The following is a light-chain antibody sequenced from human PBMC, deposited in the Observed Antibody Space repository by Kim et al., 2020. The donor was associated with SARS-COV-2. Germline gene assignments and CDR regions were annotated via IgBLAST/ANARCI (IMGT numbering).Light chain of an antibody. CDR1: SSDVVGYSY. V-gene: IGLV2-14*03. CDR2: DVT. CDR3: SSNTSSNTLV. Sequence: GQSITIACIGTSSDVVGYSYVSWFQKHPVKAPKLLIYDVTNRPSGVSNRFSGSKSGNTASLTISGLQAEDEADYYCSSNTSSNTLVFGGGTQLTVL. J-gene: IGLJ3*02.